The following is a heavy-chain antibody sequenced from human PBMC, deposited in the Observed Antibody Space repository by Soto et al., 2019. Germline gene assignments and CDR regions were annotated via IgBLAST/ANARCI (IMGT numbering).Heavy chain of an antibody. D-gene: IGHD1-26*01. CDR1: GGTFDNFI. Sequence: SVKVSCKASGGTFDNFIMNWVRQTPGRGLEWMGGIVPMLGTPTYAEKFKGRVTISATGSTSTMYMEVTSLRSEDTAIYYCARNGTYSSSLSQYSGMDVWGQRTTVTVSS. J-gene: IGHJ6*02. CDR3: ARNGTYSSSLSQYSGMDV. V-gene: IGHV1-69*13. CDR2: IVPMLGTP.